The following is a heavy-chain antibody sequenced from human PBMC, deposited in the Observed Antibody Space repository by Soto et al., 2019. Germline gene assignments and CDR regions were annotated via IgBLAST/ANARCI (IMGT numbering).Heavy chain of an antibody. CDR3: AKDELEMSSYYYYGVDV. Sequence: GGSLRLSCAASGFTFSSYAMSWVRQAPGKGLEWVSAISGSGGSTYYADSVKGRFTISRDNSKNTLYLQMNSLRAEDTAVYYCAKDELEMSSYYYYGVDVWGQGTTVTVSS. CDR1: GFTFSSYA. CDR2: ISGSGGST. V-gene: IGHV3-23*01. D-gene: IGHD1-1*01. J-gene: IGHJ6*02.